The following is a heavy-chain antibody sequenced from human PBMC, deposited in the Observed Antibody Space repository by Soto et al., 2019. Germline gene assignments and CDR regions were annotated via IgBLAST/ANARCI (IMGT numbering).Heavy chain of an antibody. V-gene: IGHV3-23*01. J-gene: IGHJ4*02. CDR1: GFTFSSYA. Sequence: GGSLRLSCAASGFTFSSYAMSWVRQAPGKGLEWVSAISGSGGSTYYADSVKGRFTISRDNSKNTLYLQMNSLRAEDTAVYYCAKDSTPASDDYGDYSFDYWGQGTLVTVSS. CDR2: ISGSGGST. D-gene: IGHD4-17*01. CDR3: AKDSTPASDDYGDYSFDY.